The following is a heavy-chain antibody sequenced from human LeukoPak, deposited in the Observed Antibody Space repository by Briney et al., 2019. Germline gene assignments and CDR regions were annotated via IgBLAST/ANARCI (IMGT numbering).Heavy chain of an antibody. J-gene: IGHJ4*02. Sequence: SETLSLTCTVSGGSISSGSYYWSWIRQPAGKGLEWIGRIYTSGSTNYNPSLKSRVTISVDTSKNQFSLKLSSVTAADTAVYYCARVAVAGTVDYWGQGTLVTVSS. CDR2: IYTSGST. CDR1: GGSISSGSYY. D-gene: IGHD6-19*01. V-gene: IGHV4-61*02. CDR3: ARVAVAGTVDY.